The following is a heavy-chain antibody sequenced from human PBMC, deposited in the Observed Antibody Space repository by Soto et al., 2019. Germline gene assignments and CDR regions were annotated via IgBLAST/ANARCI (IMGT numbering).Heavy chain of an antibody. CDR2: IYPGDSDT. J-gene: IGHJ6*02. CDR1: GYGFTSYL. D-gene: IGHD6-19*01. CDR3: ARASQWLVSDYYYGMDV. Sequence: PGGSRKISGRVSGYGFTSYLTGWVRQRPGKGLEWMGIIYPGDSDTRYSPSFQGQVTISADKSISTAYLQWSSLKASDTAMYYCARASQWLVSDYYYGMDVWGQGTKVTVS. V-gene: IGHV5-51*01.